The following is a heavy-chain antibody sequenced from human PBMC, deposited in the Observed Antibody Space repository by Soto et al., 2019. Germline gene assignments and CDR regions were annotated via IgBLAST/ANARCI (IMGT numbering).Heavy chain of an antibody. V-gene: IGHV4-30-4*01. CDR1: GGSISSGDYY. Sequence: QVQLQESGPGLVKPSQTLSLTCTVSGGSISSGDYYWSWIRQPPGQGLEWIGYIYYSGSTYYNPSLKSRVTISVDTSKNQFSLKLSSVTAADTAVYYCARDPITMVRGVREGYWGQGTLVTVSS. J-gene: IGHJ4*02. CDR2: IYYSGST. CDR3: ARDPITMVRGVREGY. D-gene: IGHD3-10*01.